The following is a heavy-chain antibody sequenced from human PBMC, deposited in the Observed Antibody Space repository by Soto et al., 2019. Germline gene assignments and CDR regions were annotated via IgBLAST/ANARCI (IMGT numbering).Heavy chain of an antibody. CDR1: GGSFSGYY. J-gene: IGHJ4*02. CDR3: ARERTYYYFDY. CDR2: INHSGST. D-gene: IGHD1-1*01. V-gene: IGHV4-34*01. Sequence: SETLSLTCAVYGGSFSGYYWSWIRQPPGKGLEWIGEINHSGSTNYNPSLKSRVTISVDTSKNQFSLKLSSVTAADTAVYYCARERTYYYFDYWGQGTLVTVSS.